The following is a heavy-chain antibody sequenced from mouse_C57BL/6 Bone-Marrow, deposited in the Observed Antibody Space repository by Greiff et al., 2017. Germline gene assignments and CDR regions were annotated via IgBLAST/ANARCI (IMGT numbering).Heavy chain of an antibody. V-gene: IGHV1-64*01. D-gene: IGHD1-1*02. Sequence: VQLQQPGAELVKPGASVKLSCKASGYTFTSYWMHWVKQRPGQGLEWIGMIHPNSGSTNYNEKFNSKATLTVDKSSSTAYMQLSSLTSEDSAVYYCARGDYGPYYYAMDYWGQGTSVTVSS. CDR2: IHPNSGST. CDR1: GYTFTSYW. J-gene: IGHJ4*01. CDR3: ARGDYGPYYYAMDY.